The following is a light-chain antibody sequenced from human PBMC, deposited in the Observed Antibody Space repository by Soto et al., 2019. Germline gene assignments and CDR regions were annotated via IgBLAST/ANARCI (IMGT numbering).Light chain of an antibody. J-gene: IGKJ5*01. CDR2: GTS. Sequence: EIVLTQSPGTLSLSPGERATLSCRASQSVSSTYLAWYQQKPGQAPRLLIYGTSSRATGIPDRFSGSGSGTDFTLTINRLEPEDFAVYYCQQRNDWPLTFGQGTRLEIK. CDR1: QSVSSTY. CDR3: QQRNDWPLT. V-gene: IGKV3D-20*02.